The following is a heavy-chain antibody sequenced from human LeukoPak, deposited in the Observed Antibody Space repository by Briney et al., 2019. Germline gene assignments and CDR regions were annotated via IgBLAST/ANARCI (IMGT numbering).Heavy chain of an antibody. V-gene: IGHV4-39*07. CDR3: ARGAIHYYDSTGYFDY. J-gene: IGHJ4*02. Sequence: PTETLSLTCTVSSVSISSSPYYWGWIRQSPGKGLEWIGSISYSGTTYYNPSLESRVTISADTSKNQFSLKLSSVTAADTAVYYCARGAIHYYDSTGYFDYWGQGTLVTVSS. D-gene: IGHD3-22*01. CDR1: SVSISSSPYY. CDR2: ISYSGTT.